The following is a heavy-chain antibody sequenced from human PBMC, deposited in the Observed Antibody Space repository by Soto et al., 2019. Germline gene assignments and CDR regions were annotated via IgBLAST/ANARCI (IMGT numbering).Heavy chain of an antibody. J-gene: IGHJ5*02. CDR1: GGSVSSGDYY. Sequence: PSETLSLTCTVSGGSVSSGDYYWSWIRQPPGKGLEWIGYIYYSGNTNYNPSLKSRVIISVDTSKNLFSLKLTSVTAADTAVYYCARIPVDTSMIYWLHPWGQGTLVTVSS. CDR3: ARIPVDTSMIYWLHP. D-gene: IGHD5-18*01. V-gene: IGHV4-61*08. CDR2: IYYSGNT.